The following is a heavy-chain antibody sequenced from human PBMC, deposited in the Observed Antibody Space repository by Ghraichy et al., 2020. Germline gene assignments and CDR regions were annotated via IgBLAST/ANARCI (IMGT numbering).Heavy chain of an antibody. J-gene: IGHJ6*02. D-gene: IGHD4-17*01. Sequence: GGSLRLSCAASGFTFSSYSMNWVRQAPGKGLEWVSSISSSSSYIYYADSVKGRFTISRDNAENSLFLQMNSLRAEDTAVYYCARWKIWEGDYDPFYYYGMDVWGQGTTVTVSS. CDR1: GFTFSSYS. CDR2: ISSSSSYI. V-gene: IGHV3-21*01. CDR3: ARWKIWEGDYDPFYYYGMDV.